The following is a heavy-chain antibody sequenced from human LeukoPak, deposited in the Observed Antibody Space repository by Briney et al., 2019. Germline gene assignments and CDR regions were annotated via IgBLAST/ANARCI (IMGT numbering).Heavy chain of an antibody. J-gene: IGHJ3*02. CDR1: GFTFSSYA. CDR2: ISGSGGST. CDR3: AKVVPGSSGVRVPNRPNAFDI. V-gene: IGHV3-23*01. Sequence: PGGSLRLSCAASGFTFSSYAMSWVRQAPGKGLEWVSAISGSGGSTYYADSVKGRFTISRDNSKNTLYLQMNSLRAEDTAVYYCAKVVPGSSGVRVPNRPNAFDIWGQGTMVTVSS. D-gene: IGHD1-14*01.